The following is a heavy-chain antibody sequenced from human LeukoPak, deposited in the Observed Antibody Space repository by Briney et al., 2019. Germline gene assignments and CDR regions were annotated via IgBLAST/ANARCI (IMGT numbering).Heavy chain of an antibody. J-gene: IGHJ4*02. V-gene: IGHV1-18*04. D-gene: IGHD6-19*01. CDR1: GYTFPRSA. CDR3: PRYSSASLRAYFDH. CDR2: IRAYNGDT. Sequence: ASVKLSCKASGYTFPRSAISSVRQAPGDRLEWMGWIRAYNGDTNYAQKLQGRVTMTTDTSTSTADMELRSLRADDTAVYYSPRYSSASLRAYFDHWGQGTLVTVSS.